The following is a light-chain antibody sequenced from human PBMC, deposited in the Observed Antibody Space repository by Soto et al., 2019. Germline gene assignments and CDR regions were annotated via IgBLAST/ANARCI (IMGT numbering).Light chain of an antibody. CDR3: SSYTTSNNRLIV. J-gene: IGLJ1*01. CDR2: DVS. V-gene: IGLV2-14*03. CDR1: SSDVGGYNY. Sequence: QSALTQPASVSGSPGQSITISGTGTSSDVGGYNYVSWYQHHPGKAPKLMIYDVSNRPSGVSNRFSGSKSGSTASLTISGLQPEDEADYYCSSYTTSNNRLIVLGSGTKLTVL.